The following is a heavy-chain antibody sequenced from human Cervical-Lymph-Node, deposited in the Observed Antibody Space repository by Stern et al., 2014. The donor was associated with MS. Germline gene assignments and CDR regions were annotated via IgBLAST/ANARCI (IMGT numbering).Heavy chain of an antibody. J-gene: IGHJ4*02. D-gene: IGHD2-8*02. CDR1: GFTFTTYA. Sequence: QVQLMQSGAEVRKPGASVKVSCKTSGFTFTTYAVQWVRQAPGQRLEWMGWINAGNGNTKYQGRLTITRDTSASTAYMELSSLRSEDTAVYYCARELDSTGFNFDYWGLGTLVTVSS. CDR2: INAGNGNT. CDR3: ARELDSTGFNFDY. V-gene: IGHV1-3*01.